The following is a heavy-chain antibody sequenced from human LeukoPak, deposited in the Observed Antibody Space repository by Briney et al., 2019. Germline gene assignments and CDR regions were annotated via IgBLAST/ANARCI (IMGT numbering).Heavy chain of an antibody. CDR3: ANTEYQRLGTDY. CDR2: ISSDSSYI. J-gene: IGHJ4*02. CDR1: GFNFNTYT. Sequence: GGSLRLSCAASGFNFNTYTMNWVRQAPGKGLEWVSSISSDSSYIYYADAVHGRFTVSRDNAKYSLYLQMNSLRTKDTAVYYCANTEYQRLGTDYWGQGTLVIVSS. D-gene: IGHD2-2*01. V-gene: IGHV3-21*01.